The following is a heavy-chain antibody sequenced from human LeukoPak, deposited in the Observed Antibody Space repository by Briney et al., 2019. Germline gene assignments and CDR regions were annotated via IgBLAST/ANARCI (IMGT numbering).Heavy chain of an antibody. CDR3: ARRVITFGGVIVMEYFDY. Sequence: GASVKVSCKASGYTFTSYDINWVRRATGQGLEWMGWMNPNSGNTGYAQKFQGRVTMTRNTSISTAYMELSSLRSEDTAVYYCARRVITFGGVIVMEYFDYWGQGTLVTVSS. CDR2: MNPNSGNT. J-gene: IGHJ4*02. V-gene: IGHV1-8*01. CDR1: GYTFTSYD. D-gene: IGHD3-16*02.